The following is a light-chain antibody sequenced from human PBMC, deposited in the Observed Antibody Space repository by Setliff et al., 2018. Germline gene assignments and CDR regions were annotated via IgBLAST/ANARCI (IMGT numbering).Light chain of an antibody. Sequence: QSVLTQPPSASGSPGQSVTISCTGTSSDVSGYNYVSWYQQHPGKAPKLMIYEVSKRPSGVPDRFSGSKSGNTASLTVSGLQAEDEADYYCLSYTSKTTHALFGGGTKVTVL. CDR1: SSDVSGYNY. V-gene: IGLV2-8*01. CDR2: EVS. J-gene: IGLJ3*02. CDR3: LSYTSKTTHAL.